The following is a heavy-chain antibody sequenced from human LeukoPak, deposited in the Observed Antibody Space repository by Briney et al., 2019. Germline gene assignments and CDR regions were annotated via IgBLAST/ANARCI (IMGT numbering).Heavy chain of an antibody. CDR1: GFTFSSYN. CDR3: ARSPAGANYYLDV. J-gene: IGHJ6*03. CDR2: ISSSRRTI. Sequence: GGSLRLSCAASGFTFSSYNINWVRQAPGKGLEWVSYISSSRRTISYADSVKGRFTISRDNAKNSLSLQMNSLRAEDTAVYYCARSPAGANYYLDVWGKGTTVTIPS. V-gene: IGHV3-48*04. D-gene: IGHD1-14*01.